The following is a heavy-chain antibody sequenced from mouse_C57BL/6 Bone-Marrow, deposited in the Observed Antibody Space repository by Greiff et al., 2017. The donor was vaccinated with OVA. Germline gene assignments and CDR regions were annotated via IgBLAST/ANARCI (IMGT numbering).Heavy chain of an antibody. CDR1: GYTFTDYE. J-gene: IGHJ2*01. CDR2: IDPETGGT. V-gene: IGHV1-15*01. Sequence: QVQLQQSGAELVRPGASVTLSCKASGYTFTDYEMHWVKQTPVHGLEWIGAIDPETGGTAYNQKFKGKAILTADKSSSTAYMELRSLTSEDSAVYYCTSLLLRGFDYWGQGTTLTVSS. CDR3: TSLLLRGFDY. D-gene: IGHD1-1*01.